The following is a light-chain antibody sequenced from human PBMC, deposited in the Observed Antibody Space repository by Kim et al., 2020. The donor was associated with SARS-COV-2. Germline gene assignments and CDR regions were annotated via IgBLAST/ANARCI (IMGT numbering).Light chain of an antibody. Sequence: SYELTQPPSVSVAPGKTARITCGGNNIESKSVHWYQQRPGQAPVLVISYDRDRPSGIPERFSGSNSGNTATLTISRVEAGDGADYYCQVWDSTIDHPFGGGTKLTVL. V-gene: IGLV3-21*04. CDR3: QVWDSTIDHP. CDR2: YDR. CDR1: NIESKS. J-gene: IGLJ2*01.